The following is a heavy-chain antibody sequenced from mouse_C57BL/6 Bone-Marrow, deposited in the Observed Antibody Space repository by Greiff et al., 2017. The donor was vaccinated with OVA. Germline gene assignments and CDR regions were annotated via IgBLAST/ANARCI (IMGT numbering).Heavy chain of an antibody. CDR3: ANYGNYGTWYFDV. J-gene: IGHJ1*03. Sequence: QVQLQQSGAELVMPGASVKLSCKASGYTFTSYWMHWVKQRPGQGLEWIGEIDPSDSYTNYNQKFKGKSTLTVDKSSSTAYMQLSSLTSEDSAVYYCANYGNYGTWYFDVWGTGTTVTVSS. D-gene: IGHD2-1*01. CDR1: GYTFTSYW. V-gene: IGHV1-69*01. CDR2: IDPSDSYT.